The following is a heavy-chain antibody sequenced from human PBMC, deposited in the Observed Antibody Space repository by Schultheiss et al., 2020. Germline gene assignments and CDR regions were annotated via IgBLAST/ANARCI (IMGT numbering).Heavy chain of an antibody. D-gene: IGHD4-17*01. CDR2: IKSKTDGGTT. J-gene: IGHJ4*02. CDR1: GFAVSRNY. Sequence: DSLKIACAASGFAVSRNYMSWVRQAPGKGLDWVGRIKSKTDGGTTDYAAPVKGRFTISRDDSKNTLYLQMNSLKTEDTAVYYCARGQYGDYAIDYWGQGTLVTVSS. CDR3: ARGQYGDYAIDY. V-gene: IGHV3-15*01.